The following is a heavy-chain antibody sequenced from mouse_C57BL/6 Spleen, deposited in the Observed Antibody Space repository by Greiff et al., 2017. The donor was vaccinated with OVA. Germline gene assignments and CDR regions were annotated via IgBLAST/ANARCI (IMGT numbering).Heavy chain of an antibody. V-gene: IGHV5-12*01. CDR1: GFTFSDYY. J-gene: IGHJ1*03. CDR2: ISNGGGST. Sequence: EVKLVESGGGLVQPGGSLKLSCAASGFTFSDYYMYWVRQTPEKRLEWVAYISNGGGSTYYPDTVKGRFTISRDNAKNTLYLQMSRLKSEDTAMYYCARKVVPSWYFDVWGTGTTVTVSS. D-gene: IGHD1-1*02. CDR3: ARKVVPSWYFDV.